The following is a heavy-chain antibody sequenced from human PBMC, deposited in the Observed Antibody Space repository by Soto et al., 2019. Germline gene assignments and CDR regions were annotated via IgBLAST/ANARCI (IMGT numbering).Heavy chain of an antibody. J-gene: IGHJ4*02. CDR2: ISYDGSNK. CDR1: GFTFSSYA. D-gene: IGHD4-17*01. Sequence: QVQLVESGGGVVQPGRSLRLSCAASGFTFSSYAMHWVRQAPGKGLEWVAVISYDGSNKYYADSVKGRFTISRDNSKNTLYLQMNSLRAEDTAVYYWATLAIGDYGGNSGCFDYWVGGALVTVFS. CDR3: ATLAIGDYGGNSGCFDY. V-gene: IGHV3-30-3*01.